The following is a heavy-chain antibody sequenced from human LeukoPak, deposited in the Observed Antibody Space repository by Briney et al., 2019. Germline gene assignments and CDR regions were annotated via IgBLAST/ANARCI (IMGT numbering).Heavy chain of an antibody. Sequence: PSETLSLTCTVSGGSISSSSYYWGWIRQPPGKGLEWIGSIYYSGSTYHNPSLKSRVTISVDTSKNQFSPKLSSVTAADTAVYYCARLYSYGYPYYYYMDVWGKGTTVTVSS. CDR3: ARLYSYGYPYYYYMDV. V-gene: IGHV4-39*01. CDR1: GGSISSSSYY. J-gene: IGHJ6*03. D-gene: IGHD5-18*01. CDR2: IYYSGST.